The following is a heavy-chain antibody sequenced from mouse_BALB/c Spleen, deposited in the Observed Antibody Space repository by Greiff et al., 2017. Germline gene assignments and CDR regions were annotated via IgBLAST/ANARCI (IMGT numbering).Heavy chain of an antibody. V-gene: IGHV5-17*02. Sequence: EVQLQESGGGLVQPGGSRKLSCAASGFTFSSFGMHWVRQAPEKGLEWVAYISSGSSTIYYADTVKGRFTISRDNPKNTLFLQMTSLRSEDTAMYYCAREDYYGTLAYWGQGTLVTVSA. J-gene: IGHJ3*01. CDR2: ISSGSSTI. D-gene: IGHD1-1*01. CDR1: GFTFSSFG. CDR3: AREDYYGTLAY.